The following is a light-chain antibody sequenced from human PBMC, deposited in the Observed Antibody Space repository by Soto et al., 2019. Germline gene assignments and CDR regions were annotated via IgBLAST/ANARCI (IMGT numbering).Light chain of an antibody. J-gene: IGLJ1*01. CDR1: SSDIGAYNY. Sequence: QSALTHPASLSVAPGQSIPISCTGTSSDIGAYNYVSWFQHHPGKAPNLIIHDVSNRPAGVSSRFYGSKSGNTASLTISWLQAEDAADDHCSSYTTTRQYVFGTGTKVTVL. CDR3: SSYTTTRQYV. V-gene: IGLV2-14*01. CDR2: DVS.